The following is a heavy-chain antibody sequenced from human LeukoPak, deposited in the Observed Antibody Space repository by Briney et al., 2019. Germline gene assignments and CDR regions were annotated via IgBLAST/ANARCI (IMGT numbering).Heavy chain of an antibody. V-gene: IGHV1-2*02. CDR1: GYTFTGYY. J-gene: IGHJ4*02. Sequence: ASVKVSCKASGYTFTGYYMHWVRQAPGQGLEWMGWINPNSGGTNYAQRFQGRVTMTRDTSISTAYMELSRLRSDDTAVYYCARDLHSSGWYYFDYWGQGTLVTVSS. CDR3: ARDLHSSGWYYFDY. D-gene: IGHD6-19*01. CDR2: INPNSGGT.